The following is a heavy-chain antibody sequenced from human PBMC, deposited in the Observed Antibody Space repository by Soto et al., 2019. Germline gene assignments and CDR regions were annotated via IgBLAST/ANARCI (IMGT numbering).Heavy chain of an antibody. CDR3: TRDSREP. CDR1: GFTCGDYA. CDR2: IRSKAYGGTT. Sequence: GGSMRLCCTAFGFTCGDYAISWFRKDPRKGLEWVGFIRSKAYGGTTEYAASVKGRFTISRDDSKSIAYLQMNSLKTEDTDVYYGTRDSREPWGQGTLVTVSS. V-gene: IGHV3-49*03. J-gene: IGHJ5*02.